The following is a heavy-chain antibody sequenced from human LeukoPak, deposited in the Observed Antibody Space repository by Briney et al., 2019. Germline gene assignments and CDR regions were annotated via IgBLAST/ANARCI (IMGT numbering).Heavy chain of an antibody. CDR2: LSSSGSAF. CDR1: GFTFRSYE. J-gene: IGHJ4*02. CDR3: ARSARLMKGVVEVTALDD. Sequence: GGSLRLSCAASGFTFRSYEMNWVRQAPGKGLEWIAYLSSSGSAFSYADSVKGRFTIARDNAKNSVYLEMNSLRADDTAVYYCARSARLMKGVVEVTALDDWGQGTLVTVSS. D-gene: IGHD3-3*01. V-gene: IGHV3-48*03.